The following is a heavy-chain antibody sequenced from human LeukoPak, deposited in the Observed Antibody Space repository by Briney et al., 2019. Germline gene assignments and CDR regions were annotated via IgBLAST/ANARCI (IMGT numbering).Heavy chain of an antibody. CDR1: GFTFSSYS. V-gene: IGHV3-21*01. CDR2: ISSSSSYI. Sequence: GGSLRLSCAASGFTFSSYSMNWVRQVPGKGLERVSSISSSSSYIYYADSVKGRFTISRDNAKNSLYLQMNSLRAEDTAVYYCAREEYSSSPFDYWGQGTLVTVSS. J-gene: IGHJ4*02. D-gene: IGHD6-6*01. CDR3: AREEYSSSPFDY.